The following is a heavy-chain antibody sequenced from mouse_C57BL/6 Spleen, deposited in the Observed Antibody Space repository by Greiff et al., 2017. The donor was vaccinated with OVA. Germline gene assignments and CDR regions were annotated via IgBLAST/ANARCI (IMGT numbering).Heavy chain of an antibody. D-gene: IGHD3-2*02. CDR2: IYPGDGDT. V-gene: IGHV1-80*01. J-gene: IGHJ3*01. Sequence: VQLVESGAELVKPGASVKISCKASGYAFSSYWMNWVKQRPGKGLEWIGQIYPGDGDTNYNGKFKGKATLTADKSSSTAYMQLSSLTSEDSAVYFCARSTAQVTGFAYWGQGTLVTVSA. CDR1: GYAFSSYW. CDR3: ARSTAQVTGFAY.